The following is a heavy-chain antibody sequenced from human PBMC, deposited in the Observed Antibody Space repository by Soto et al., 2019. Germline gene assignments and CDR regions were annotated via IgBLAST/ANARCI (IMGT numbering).Heavy chain of an antibody. V-gene: IGHV4-61*01. D-gene: IGHD6-13*01. Sequence: SETLSLTCTVSGGSVSSGSYYWSWIRQPPGKGLEWIGYIYYSGSTNYNPSLKSRVTISVDTSKNQFSLKLNSVTVADTAVYYCASRHSSPYFDYWGQGTLVTVSS. CDR2: IYYSGST. CDR1: GGSVSSGSYY. CDR3: ASRHSSPYFDY. J-gene: IGHJ4*02.